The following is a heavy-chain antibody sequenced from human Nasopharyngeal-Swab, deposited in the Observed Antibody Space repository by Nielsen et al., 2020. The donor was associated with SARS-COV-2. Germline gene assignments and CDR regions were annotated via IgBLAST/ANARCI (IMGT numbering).Heavy chain of an antibody. CDR3: AKEGPGMFGVVGLDV. D-gene: IGHD3-3*01. J-gene: IGHJ6*02. CDR1: GITFSTSW. CDR2: INNDGSRT. V-gene: IGHV3-74*01. Sequence: GGSLRLSCAASGITFSTSWMHWVRQGPGKGLVWVSRINNDGSRTNYADSVKGRFTISRDNSKDTLYLQMNSLRAEDTAVYYCAKEGPGMFGVVGLDVWGQGTTVTVSS.